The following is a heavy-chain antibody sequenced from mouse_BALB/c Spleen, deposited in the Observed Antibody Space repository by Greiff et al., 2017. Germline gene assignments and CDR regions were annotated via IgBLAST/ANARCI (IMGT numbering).Heavy chain of an antibody. V-gene: IGHV5-17*02. Sequence: EVQRVESGGGLVQPGGSRKLSCAASGFTFSSFGMHWVRQAPEKGLEWVAYISSGSSTIYYADTVKGRFTISRDNPKNTLFLQMTSLRSEDTAMYYCAREEFAYWGQGTLVTVSA. CDR1: GFTFSSFG. CDR3: AREEFAY. J-gene: IGHJ3*01. CDR2: ISSGSSTI.